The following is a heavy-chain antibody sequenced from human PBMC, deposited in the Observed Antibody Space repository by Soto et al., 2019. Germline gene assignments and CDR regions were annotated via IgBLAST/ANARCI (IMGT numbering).Heavy chain of an antibody. CDR2: ISAYNGNT. CDR1: GYTFTSYG. Sequence: QVQLVQSGAEVKKPGASVKVSCKASGYTFTSYGISWVRQAPGQGLEWLGWISAYNGNTNYAQKLQGRVTMTTDTPTSTAYRELRSLRSDDTAVYYCARAGEILWFGADFDYWGQGTLVTVSS. CDR3: ARAGEILWFGADFDY. D-gene: IGHD3-10*01. V-gene: IGHV1-18*04. J-gene: IGHJ4*02.